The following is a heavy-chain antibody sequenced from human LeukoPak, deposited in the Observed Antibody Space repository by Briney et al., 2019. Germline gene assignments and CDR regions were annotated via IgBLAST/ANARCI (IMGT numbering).Heavy chain of an antibody. Sequence: ASVTVSCKASGGSYNNYAITWVRQAPGQGLEWVGGILPAFGTSHYAQRFQGRVTITADESTGTTYMELSSLRSEDTAVYYCARDHRGFYYGSGSYYYLDVWGKGTTVTVSS. CDR1: GGSYNNYA. J-gene: IGHJ6*03. CDR3: ARDHRGFYYGSGSYYYLDV. V-gene: IGHV1-69*13. CDR2: ILPAFGTS. D-gene: IGHD3-10*01.